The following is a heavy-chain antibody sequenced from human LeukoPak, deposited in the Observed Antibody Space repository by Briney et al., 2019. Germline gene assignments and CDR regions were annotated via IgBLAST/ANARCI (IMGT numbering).Heavy chain of an antibody. Sequence: PGGSLRLSCAASGFTFSGSAVHWVRQASGKGLEWVGRIRSKANSYATAYAASVKGRFTISRDDSKNTAYLQMNSLKTEDTAVYYCTREYDFWSGYRYYYYYYYMDVWGKGTTVTVSS. J-gene: IGHJ6*03. CDR1: GFTFSGSA. CDR2: IRSKANSYAT. D-gene: IGHD3-3*01. CDR3: TREYDFWSGYRYYYYYYYMDV. V-gene: IGHV3-73*01.